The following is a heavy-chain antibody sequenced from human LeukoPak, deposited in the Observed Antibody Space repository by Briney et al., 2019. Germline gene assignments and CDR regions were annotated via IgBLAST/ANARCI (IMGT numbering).Heavy chain of an antibody. Sequence: GGSLRLSCAASGFTFSSYAMSWVRQAPGKGLEWVSAISGSGGSTYYADSVKGRFTTSRDNSKNTLYLQMNSLRAEDTAVYYCARREVNWNSLYYFDYWGQGTLVTVSS. CDR1: GFTFSSYA. V-gene: IGHV3-23*01. CDR3: ARREVNWNSLYYFDY. D-gene: IGHD1-7*01. CDR2: ISGSGGST. J-gene: IGHJ4*02.